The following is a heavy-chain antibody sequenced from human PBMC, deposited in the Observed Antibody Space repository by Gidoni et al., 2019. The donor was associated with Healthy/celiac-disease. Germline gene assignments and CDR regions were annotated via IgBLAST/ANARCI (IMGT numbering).Heavy chain of an antibody. Sequence: QVQLVESGGGVVQPGRSLRLSCAASGFTFSSYGMHWVRQAPGKGLEWVAVIWYDGSNKYYADSVKGRFTISRDNSKNTLYLQMNSLRAEDTAVYYCARDLAARTLYYYYGMDVWGQGTTVTVSS. CDR3: ARDLAARTLYYYYGMDV. CDR1: GFTFSSYG. CDR2: IWYDGSNK. D-gene: IGHD6-6*01. J-gene: IGHJ6*02. V-gene: IGHV3-33*01.